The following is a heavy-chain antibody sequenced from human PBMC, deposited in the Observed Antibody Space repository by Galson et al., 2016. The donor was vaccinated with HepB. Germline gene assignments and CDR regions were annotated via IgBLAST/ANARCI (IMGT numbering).Heavy chain of an antibody. V-gene: IGHV3-23*01. CDR2: ITRSGGTT. D-gene: IGHD3-16*01. J-gene: IGHJ4*02. CDR3: GKHGGFDY. CDR1: GFTFSSYS. Sequence: SLRLSCAVSGFTFSSYSMNWVRQTPGRGLEWVSGITRSGGTTHYADYVKGRFTISRDNSNNTLYLYMNSLRAGDTAVYYCGKHGGFDYWGQGALATVSS.